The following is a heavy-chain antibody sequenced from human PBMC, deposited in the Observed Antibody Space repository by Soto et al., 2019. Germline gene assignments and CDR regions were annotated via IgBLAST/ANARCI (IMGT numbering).Heavy chain of an antibody. CDR3: ASDKIDGYNPTQNQSDAFDI. CDR2: ISAYNGDT. CDR1: CHTIPRYR. D-gene: IGHD5-18*01. J-gene: IGHJ3*02. Sequence: ASVWVSGTATCHTIPRYRISQVRQPPGQGHERMGWISAYNGDTNYAHKLQSRVTMTTDTSTSTGYMELRSLRYADRAVYYCASDKIDGYNPTQNQSDAFDIWGPGTMVTVS. V-gene: IGHV1-18*04.